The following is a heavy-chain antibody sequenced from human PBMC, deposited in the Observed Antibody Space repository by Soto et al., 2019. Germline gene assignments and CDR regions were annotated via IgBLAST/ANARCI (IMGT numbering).Heavy chain of an antibody. CDR2: IYHSGST. CDR1: GGSISSGGYS. Sequence: SETLSLTCAVSGGSISSGGYSWSWIRQPPGKGLEWIGYIYHSGSTYYNPSLKSRITINPDTSKNQFSLQLNSVTPEDTAVYYCATSRSGWYDWFDPWGQGTLVTVSS. J-gene: IGHJ5*02. D-gene: IGHD6-19*01. V-gene: IGHV4-30-2*05. CDR3: ATSRSGWYDWFDP.